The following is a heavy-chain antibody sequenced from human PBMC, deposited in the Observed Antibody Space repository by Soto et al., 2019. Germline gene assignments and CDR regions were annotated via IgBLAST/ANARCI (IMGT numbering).Heavy chain of an antibody. CDR3: AKDQLGYYDFWSGYYGPYYYGMDV. D-gene: IGHD3-3*01. CDR2: ISGSGGST. CDR1: GFTFSSYA. V-gene: IGHV3-23*01. J-gene: IGHJ6*02. Sequence: QPGGSLRPSCAASGFTFSSYAMSWVRQAPGKGLEWGSAISGSGGSTYYADSVKGRFTISRDNYKNTLYLQMNSLRAEDTAVYYCAKDQLGYYDFWSGYYGPYYYGMDVWGQGTTVTVSS.